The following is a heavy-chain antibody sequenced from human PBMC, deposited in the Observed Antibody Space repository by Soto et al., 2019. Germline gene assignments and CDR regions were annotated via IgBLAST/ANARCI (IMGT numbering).Heavy chain of an antibody. V-gene: IGHV4-39*01. Sequence: PSVTLSLTCTVSGGSISSSSYYWGWIRQPPGKGLEWIGSIYYSGSTYYNPSLKSRVTISVDTSKNQFSLKLSSVTAADTAVYYCARHGDDYGDYVSGYFDYWGQGTQVTVSS. CDR1: GGSISSSSYY. J-gene: IGHJ4*02. CDR3: ARHGDDYGDYVSGYFDY. D-gene: IGHD4-17*01. CDR2: IYYSGST.